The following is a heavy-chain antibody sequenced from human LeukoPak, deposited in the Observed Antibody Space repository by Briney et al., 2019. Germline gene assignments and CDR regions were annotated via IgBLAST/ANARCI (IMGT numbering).Heavy chain of an antibody. Sequence: SETLSLTCTVSGGSISSYCWSWIRQPPGKGLEWIGYIYYSGSTNYNPSLKSRVTISVDTSKNQFSLKLSSVTAADMAVYYCARGNLDGSGSYPGWGQGTLVTVSS. CDR3: ARGNLDGSGSYPG. J-gene: IGHJ4*02. CDR1: GGSISSYC. CDR2: IYYSGST. V-gene: IGHV4-59*01. D-gene: IGHD3-10*01.